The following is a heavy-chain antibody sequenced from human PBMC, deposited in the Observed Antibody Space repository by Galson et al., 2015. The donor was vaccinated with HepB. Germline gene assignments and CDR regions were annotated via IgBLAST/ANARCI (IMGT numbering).Heavy chain of an antibody. CDR2: IHSNGAT. V-gene: IGHV4-4*07. J-gene: IGHJ6*02. CDR1: GGSFNVYY. Sequence: SETLSLTCTVSGGSFNVYYWSWVRQSAEKGLEWIGRIHSNGATNYSPSLKGRVTISVDTSKSQFSLKLRSVTASDTAIYYCARHAYRSSSDFYYHGMDVWGQGTTVTVSS. CDR3: ARHAYRSSSDFYYHGMDV. D-gene: IGHD3-10*01.